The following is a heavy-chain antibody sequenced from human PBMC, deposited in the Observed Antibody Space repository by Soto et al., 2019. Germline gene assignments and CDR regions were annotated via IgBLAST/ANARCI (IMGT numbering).Heavy chain of an antibody. V-gene: IGHV1-8*01. J-gene: IGHJ4*02. Sequence: QVPLVQSGAEVKKPGASVKVACKASGYAFTSYDITWVRHATGQGLERMGWMNPNSRNTGYAQKFQGRVTMTRNTSISTASMELSSLRSEDTAVYYLARENSHGDADYWGQGTLVTVSS. CDR3: ARENSHGDADY. D-gene: IGHD5-18*01. CDR2: MNPNSRNT. CDR1: GYAFTSYD.